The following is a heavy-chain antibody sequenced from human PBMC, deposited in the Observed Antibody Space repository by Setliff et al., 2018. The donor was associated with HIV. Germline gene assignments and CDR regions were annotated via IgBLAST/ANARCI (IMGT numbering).Heavy chain of an antibody. D-gene: IGHD1-1*01. Sequence: LSLTCTVSGGSISSYYWSWIRQPPGKGLEWIGHIYIGSTNYNPSLKSRVTISVDTSKNQFSLKLSSVAAADTAVYYCARGLSGTQYNNWFDPWGQGTLVTVSS. CDR2: IYIGST. CDR3: ARGLSGTQYNNWFDP. CDR1: GGSISSYY. J-gene: IGHJ5*02. V-gene: IGHV4-4*08.